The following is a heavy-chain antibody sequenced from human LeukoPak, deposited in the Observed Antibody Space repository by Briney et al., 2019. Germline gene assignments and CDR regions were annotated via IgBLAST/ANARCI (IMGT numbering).Heavy chain of an antibody. CDR1: GFTFSSYA. CDR3: AKEVSADYDILTGYYVGALDY. V-gene: IGHV3-23*01. CDR2: ISGSGGRK. Sequence: GGSLRLSCAASGFTFSSYAMSWVRQAPGTGLEWVSAISGSGGRKYYADPVKGRFTISRDNSKDTLYLQMNSLRAEDTAVYYCAKEVSADYDILTGYYVGALDYWGQGTLVTVSS. D-gene: IGHD3-9*01. J-gene: IGHJ4*02.